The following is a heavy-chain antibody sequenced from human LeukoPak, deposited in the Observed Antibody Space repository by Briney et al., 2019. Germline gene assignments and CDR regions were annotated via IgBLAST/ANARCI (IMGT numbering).Heavy chain of an antibody. D-gene: IGHD4/OR15-4a*01. J-gene: IGHJ4*02. CDR1: GYTLTELS. CDR3: ATDRGVLQIAGFDY. Sequence: ASVKVSCKVSGYTLTELSMHWVRQAPGKGLAWMGGFDPEDGETIYAQKFQGRVTMTEDTSTDTAYMELSSLRSEDTAVYYCATDRGVLQIAGFDYWGQGTLVTVSS. V-gene: IGHV1-24*01. CDR2: FDPEDGET.